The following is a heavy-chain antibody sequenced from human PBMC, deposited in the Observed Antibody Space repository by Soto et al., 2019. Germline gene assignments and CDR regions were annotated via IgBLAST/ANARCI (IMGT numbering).Heavy chain of an antibody. CDR2: MSGSGDNT. V-gene: IGHV3-23*01. CDR3: AKGSYTNYNWFDP. J-gene: IGHJ5*02. Sequence: EVQLLESGGGLVQPGGSLRLSCAASGFTFSSHAMSWVRQAPGKGLEWVSSMSGSGDNTYHADSVKGRFTVSRDNSMNTLYLQMNSLRVEDTAVYYCAKGSYTNYNWFDPWGQGTLVTVSS. CDR1: GFTFSSHA. D-gene: IGHD4-4*01.